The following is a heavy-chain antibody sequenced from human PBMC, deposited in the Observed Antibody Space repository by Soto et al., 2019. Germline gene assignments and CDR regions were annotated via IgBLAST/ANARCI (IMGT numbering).Heavy chain of an antibody. D-gene: IGHD5-18*01. J-gene: IGHJ6*02. Sequence: QVQLVESGGGVVQPGRSLRLSCAASGLTFSSYGMHWVRQAPGKGLEWVAVISYDGSKKYYADSVKGRFTISRDNAKNTLDLQKNSLRAEDTAVYYCAKDNGYSHTRGTDVWGQGTTVTVSS. CDR2: ISYDGSKK. CDR3: AKDNGYSHTRGTDV. V-gene: IGHV3-30*18. CDR1: GLTFSSYG.